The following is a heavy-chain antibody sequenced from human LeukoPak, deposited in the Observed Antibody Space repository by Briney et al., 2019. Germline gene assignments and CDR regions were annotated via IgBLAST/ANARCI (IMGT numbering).Heavy chain of an antibody. J-gene: IGHJ4*02. V-gene: IGHV1-18*01. D-gene: IGHD2-2*02. CDR2: ISAYNGNT. Sequence: GASVKVSCKASGYTFTSYGISWVRQAPGQGLEWMGWISAYNGNTNYAQKLQGRVTMTTDTSTSTAYMELRSLRSDDTAVYYCAREAVVVPAAIGGDYWGQGTLVTVSS. CDR3: AREAVVVPAAIGGDY. CDR1: GYTFTSYG.